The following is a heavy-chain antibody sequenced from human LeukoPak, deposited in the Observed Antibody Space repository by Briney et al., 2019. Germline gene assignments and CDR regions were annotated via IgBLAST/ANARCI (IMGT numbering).Heavy chain of an antibody. V-gene: IGHV1-2*04. D-gene: IGHD3-10*01. J-gene: IGHJ5*02. Sequence: GASVKVSCKASGYTFTGYYMHWVRQAPGQGLEWMGWINPNSGGTNYAQKFQGWVTMTRDTSISTAYMELSRLRSGDTAVYYCARGSYYYGSGFKDTNWFDPWGQGTLVTVSS. CDR3: ARGSYYYGSGFKDTNWFDP. CDR2: INPNSGGT. CDR1: GYTFTGYY.